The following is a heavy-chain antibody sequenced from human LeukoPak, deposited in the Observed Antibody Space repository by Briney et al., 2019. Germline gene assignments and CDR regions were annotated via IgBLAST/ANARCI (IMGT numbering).Heavy chain of an antibody. V-gene: IGHV3-21*01. Sequence: GGSLRLSCAASGFTSSSYSMNWVRQAPGKGLEWVSSISSGSSYIYYADSVKGRFTISRDNAKNSLYLQMNSLRAEDTAVYYCARASDSSGYYSYFDHWGQGTLVTVSS. D-gene: IGHD3-22*01. CDR1: GFTSSSYS. J-gene: IGHJ1*01. CDR2: ISSGSSYI. CDR3: ARASDSSGYYSYFDH.